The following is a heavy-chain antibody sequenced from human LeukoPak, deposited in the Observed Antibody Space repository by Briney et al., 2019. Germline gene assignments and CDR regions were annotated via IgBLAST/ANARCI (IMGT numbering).Heavy chain of an antibody. Sequence: GGSLRLSCAASGFTFSSYEMNWVRQAPGKGLEWVSYISSSGSTIYYADSVKGRFTISRDNAKNSLYLQMNSLRAEDTAVYYCARGRTIFGVDHTTNWFDPWGQGTLVTVSS. CDR1: GFTFSSYE. J-gene: IGHJ5*02. CDR2: ISSSGSTI. D-gene: IGHD3-3*01. CDR3: ARGRTIFGVDHTTNWFDP. V-gene: IGHV3-48*03.